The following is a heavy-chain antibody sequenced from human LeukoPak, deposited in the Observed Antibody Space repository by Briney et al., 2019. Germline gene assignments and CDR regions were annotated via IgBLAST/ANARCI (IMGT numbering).Heavy chain of an antibody. J-gene: IGHJ4*02. D-gene: IGHD6-6*01. CDR1: GFTFDDYA. CDR3: ARRGGSSSRRSPIDY. Sequence: GRSLRLSCAASGFTFDDYAMHWVRHAPGKGLEWVSGISWNSGSIGYADSVKGRFTISRDNAKNSLFLQMNGLRAEDTAVYYCARRGGSSSRRSPIDYWGQGTLVTVSS. V-gene: IGHV3-9*01. CDR2: ISWNSGSI.